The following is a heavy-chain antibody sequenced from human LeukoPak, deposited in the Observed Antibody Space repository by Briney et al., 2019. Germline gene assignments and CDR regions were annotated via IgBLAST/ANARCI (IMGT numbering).Heavy chain of an antibody. J-gene: IGHJ5*02. Sequence: GGSLRPSCAAYGFTFSSYSMNWVRQAPGKGMEWVSYISSSSSYIYYADSVKGGFTISRDNAKNSLYLQMNSLRAEDTAVYYCARGGGRGIAAAAPRPNWFDPWGQGTLVTVSS. D-gene: IGHD6-13*01. CDR1: GFTFSSYS. CDR2: ISSSSSYI. CDR3: ARGGGRGIAAAAPRPNWFDP. V-gene: IGHV3-21*04.